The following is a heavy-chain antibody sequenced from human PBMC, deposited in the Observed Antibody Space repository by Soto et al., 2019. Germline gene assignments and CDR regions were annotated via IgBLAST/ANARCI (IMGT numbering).Heavy chain of an antibody. CDR2: IYYSGST. V-gene: IGHV4-39*01. D-gene: IGHD6-13*01. Sequence: QLQLQESGPGLVKPSETLSLTCTVSGGSISSSSYYWGWIRQPPGKGLEWIGSIYYSGSTYYNPSLKSRVTISVDTSKNQFSLKLSSVTAADTAVYYCAIAAADPYYFDYWGQGTLVTVSS. J-gene: IGHJ4*02. CDR1: GGSISSSSYY. CDR3: AIAAADPYYFDY.